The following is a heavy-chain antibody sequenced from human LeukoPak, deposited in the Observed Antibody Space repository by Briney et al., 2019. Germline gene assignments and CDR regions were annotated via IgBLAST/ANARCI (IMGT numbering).Heavy chain of an antibody. J-gene: IGHJ4*02. CDR1: GFTFNNYG. CDR2: ISVSGSTI. D-gene: IGHD1-26*01. V-gene: IGHV3-48*03. CDR3: ARGSGSLAY. Sequence: GGSPTLSCAALGFTFNNYGLNWVRRAPGKGREWGSYISVSGSTIYYAHSLKGRLTISRDNAKNPLYLQTSSMRAENRAVYYGARGSGSLAYWGQGTLVTVSS.